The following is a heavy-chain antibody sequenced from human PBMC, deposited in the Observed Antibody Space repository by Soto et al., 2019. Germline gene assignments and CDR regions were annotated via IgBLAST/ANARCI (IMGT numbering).Heavy chain of an antibody. J-gene: IGHJ4*02. Sequence: SETLSLTCTVSGGSISSGGYYWSWIRQHPGKGLEWIGYIYYSGSTYYNPSLKSRVTISVDTSKNQFSLKLSSVTAADTAVYYCASEDRSFYYFDYWGQGTLVTVPS. D-gene: IGHD3-22*01. V-gene: IGHV4-31*03. CDR1: GGSISSGGYY. CDR3: ASEDRSFYYFDY. CDR2: IYYSGST.